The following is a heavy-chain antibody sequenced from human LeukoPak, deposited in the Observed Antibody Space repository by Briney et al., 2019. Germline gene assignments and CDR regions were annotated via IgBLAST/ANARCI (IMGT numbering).Heavy chain of an antibody. J-gene: IGHJ6*02. CDR2: INPNTGAT. Sequence: ASVKVSCKASGYTLTGHYLHWVRQAPGQGLEWMGWINPNTGATTYVQRFQGRVTLTRDTSISTAYMDLSRLRPDDTAVYYCASVGVVADYGLDVWGQGTTLTVSS. CDR3: ASVGVVADYGLDV. CDR1: GYTLTGHY. V-gene: IGHV1-2*02. D-gene: IGHD2-15*01.